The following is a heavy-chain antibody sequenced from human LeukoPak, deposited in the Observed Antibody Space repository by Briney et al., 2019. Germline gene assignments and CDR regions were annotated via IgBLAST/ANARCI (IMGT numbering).Heavy chain of an antibody. Sequence: ASVKVSCKTSGYTFTSYGISWVRQAPGQGLEWMGWISAYNGNTNYAQKLQGRVTMTTDTSTSTAYMELRSLRSDDTAVYYCARDKLSSAREIWFDPWGQGTLVTVSS. J-gene: IGHJ5*02. V-gene: IGHV1-18*01. CDR1: GYTFTSYG. D-gene: IGHD1-26*01. CDR2: ISAYNGNT. CDR3: ARDKLSSAREIWFDP.